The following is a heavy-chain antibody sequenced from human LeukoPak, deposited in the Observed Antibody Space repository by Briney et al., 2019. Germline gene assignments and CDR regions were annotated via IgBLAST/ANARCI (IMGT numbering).Heavy chain of an antibody. V-gene: IGHV1-18*01. Sequence: GASVKVSCKASGYTFTCYGISWVRQAPGQGLEWMGWISAYNGNTNYAQKLQGRATMTTDTSTSTAYMELRSLRPDDTAVYYCARGRTYYDFWSGYSDNWFDPWGQGTLVTVSS. CDR1: GYTFTCYG. CDR3: ARGRTYYDFWSGYSDNWFDP. J-gene: IGHJ5*02. CDR2: ISAYNGNT. D-gene: IGHD3-3*01.